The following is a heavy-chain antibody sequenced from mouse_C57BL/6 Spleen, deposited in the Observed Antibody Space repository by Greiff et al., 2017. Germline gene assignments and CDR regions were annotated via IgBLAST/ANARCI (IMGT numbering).Heavy chain of an antibody. CDR1: GYTFTSYW. CDR3: AREGKITTDYFDY. D-gene: IGHD1-1*01. CDR2: IDPSDSYT. J-gene: IGHJ2*01. Sequence: VQLQQPGAELVMPGASVKLSCKASGYTFTSYWMHWVKQRPGQGLEWIGEIDPSDSYTNYNQKFKGKSTLTVDKSSSTAYMQLSSLTSEDSAVYYCAREGKITTDYFDYWGQGTTLTVSS. V-gene: IGHV1-69*01.